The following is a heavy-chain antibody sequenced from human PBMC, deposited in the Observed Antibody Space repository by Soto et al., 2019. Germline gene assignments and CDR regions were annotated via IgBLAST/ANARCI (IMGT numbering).Heavy chain of an antibody. CDR2: IYPGDSDT. V-gene: IGHV5-51*01. D-gene: IGHD6-19*01. J-gene: IGHJ4*02. Sequence: GESLKISCKGSGYSFTSYWIGWVRQMPGKGLEWMGIIYPGDSDTRYSPSFQGQVTISADKSISTAYLQWSSLKASDTAMYYCARHKIGIAVAGTTAVFDYWGQGTLVTVSS. CDR3: ARHKIGIAVAGTTAVFDY. CDR1: GYSFTSYW.